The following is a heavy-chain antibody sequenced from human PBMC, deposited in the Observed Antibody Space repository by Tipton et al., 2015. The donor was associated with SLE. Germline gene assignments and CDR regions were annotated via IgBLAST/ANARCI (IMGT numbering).Heavy chain of an antibody. V-gene: IGHV3-30*02. CDR1: GFTFSYYN. J-gene: IGHJ6*02. CDR2: IRYDGSQK. Sequence: SLRLSCTASGFTFSYYNMNWVRQAPGEGLEWVALIRYDGSQKFYADSVKGRFTISRDNSKNMLFLQLSSLRAADTAVYYCATSTVTTDPAYYYGMDVWGQGTTVTVSS. D-gene: IGHD4-17*01. CDR3: ATSTVTTDPAYYYGMDV.